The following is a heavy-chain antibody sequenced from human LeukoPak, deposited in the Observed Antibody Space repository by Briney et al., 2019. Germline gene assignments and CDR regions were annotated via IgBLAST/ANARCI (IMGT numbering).Heavy chain of an antibody. J-gene: IGHJ4*02. CDR2: IYYSGST. CDR1: GGSISSGDYY. Sequence: PSETLSLTCTVSGGSISSGDYYWSWIRQPPGKGLEWIGYIYYSGSTYYNPSLKSRVTISVDTSKNRFSLKLSSVTAADTAVYYCARKEQLADYFDYWGQGTLVTVSS. V-gene: IGHV4-30-4*08. CDR3: ARKEQLADYFDY. D-gene: IGHD6-6*01.